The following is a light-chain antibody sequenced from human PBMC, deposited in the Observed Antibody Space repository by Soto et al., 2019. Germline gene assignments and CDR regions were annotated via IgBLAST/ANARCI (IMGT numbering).Light chain of an antibody. CDR2: SNM. J-gene: IGLJ3*02. V-gene: IGLV1-44*01. Sequence: QSVLTQPPSASGTPGQRVAISCSGTSSNIGSNVVNWYQQVPGKAPKLLIYSNMQRPSGVPARFSGSKSGTSASLAISGLQSEDEATYYCAAWDDSLKGVFGGGTKLTVL. CDR3: AAWDDSLKGV. CDR1: SSNIGSNV.